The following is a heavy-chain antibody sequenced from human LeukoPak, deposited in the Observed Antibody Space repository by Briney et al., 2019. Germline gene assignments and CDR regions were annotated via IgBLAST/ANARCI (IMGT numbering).Heavy chain of an antibody. J-gene: IGHJ4*02. D-gene: IGHD4-23*01. Sequence: SETLSLTCAVSGYSIRSTNWWGWIRQPPGKGLEGIGYIYYSGTTHYNPSLKSRVTISVDAPKNQFSLTLISVTAVDTAIYYCAKSVDGGNSPFDCWGQGTLVTVSS. V-gene: IGHV4-28*01. CDR1: GYSIRSTNW. CDR2: IYYSGTT. CDR3: AKSVDGGNSPFDC.